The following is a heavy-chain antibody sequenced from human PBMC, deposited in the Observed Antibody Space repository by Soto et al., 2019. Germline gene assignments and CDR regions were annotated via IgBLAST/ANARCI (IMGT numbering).Heavy chain of an antibody. V-gene: IGHV1-69*13. CDR1: GGTFSRYG. J-gene: IGHJ6*02. D-gene: IGHD1-26*01. Sequence: SVKVSCKASGGTFSRYGISWVRQAPGQGLEWMGGIIPIFGTANYAQKFQGRVTITADESTSTAYMELSSLRSEDTAVYYCARPAPTGRELRYYYGMDVWGQGTTVTVSS. CDR2: IIPIFGTA. CDR3: ARPAPTGRELRYYYGMDV.